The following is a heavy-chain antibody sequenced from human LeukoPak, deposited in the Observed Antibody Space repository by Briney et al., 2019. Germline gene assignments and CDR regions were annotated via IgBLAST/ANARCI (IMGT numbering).Heavy chain of an antibody. D-gene: IGHD6-13*01. CDR3: GRLAHNAWYAIDY. CDR1: EFTFSSYA. Sequence: GGSLRLSCAASEFTFSSYAMSWVRQAPGKGLEWVSTISGSGGSTYYADSAKGRFTISRDNPKNSLYLQINSLRAEDTAVYYCGRLAHNAWYAIDYWGQGTLVTVSS. J-gene: IGHJ4*02. CDR2: ISGSGGST. V-gene: IGHV3-23*01.